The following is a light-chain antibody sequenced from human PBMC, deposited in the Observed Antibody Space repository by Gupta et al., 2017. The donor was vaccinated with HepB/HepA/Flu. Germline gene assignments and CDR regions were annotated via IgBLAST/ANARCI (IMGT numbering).Light chain of an antibody. CDR2: DAS. CDR3: QQFYNCVT. J-gene: IGKJ4*01. V-gene: IGKV1D-13*01. CDR1: QGISSA. Sequence: AIQLTQSPSSLSASVGDRVTITCRASQGISSALAWYQKKPGKPPKLLIFDASSLESEVSSRFSGSRSGTDFTLTISSLQPEDCATYYCQQFYNCVTFGEGTKVEIK.